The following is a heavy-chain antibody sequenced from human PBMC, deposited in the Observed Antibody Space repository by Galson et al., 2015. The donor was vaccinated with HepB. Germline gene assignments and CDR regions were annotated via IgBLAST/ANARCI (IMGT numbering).Heavy chain of an antibody. D-gene: IGHD3-22*01. Sequence: SLRLSCAASGFTFSSYAMSWVRQAPGKGLEWVSGISGSGGRTYYADSVKGRFTISRDNSKNTLYLQMNSLRAEDTAVYYCAKVHPDEYHYDSSADYYFDYWGQGTLVTVSS. J-gene: IGHJ4*02. CDR2: ISGSGGRT. V-gene: IGHV3-23*01. CDR3: AKVHPDEYHYDSSADYYFDY. CDR1: GFTFSSYA.